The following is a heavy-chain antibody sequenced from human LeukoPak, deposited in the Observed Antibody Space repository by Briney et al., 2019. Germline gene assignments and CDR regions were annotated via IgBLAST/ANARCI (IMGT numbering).Heavy chain of an antibody. CDR1: GGTFSSYA. V-gene: IGHV1-69*05. CDR3: ARGGGSSSWFVYYFDY. J-gene: IGHJ4*02. CDR2: IIPIFGTA. D-gene: IGHD6-13*01. Sequence: GASVKVSCKASGGTFSSYAISWVREAPGQGLEWMGGIIPIFGTANYAQKFQGRVTITTDESTSTAYMELSSLRSEDTAVYYCARGGGSSSWFVYYFDYWGQGTLVTVSS.